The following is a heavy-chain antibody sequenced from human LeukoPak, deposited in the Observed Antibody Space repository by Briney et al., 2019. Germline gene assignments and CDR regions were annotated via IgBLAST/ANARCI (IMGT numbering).Heavy chain of an antibody. V-gene: IGHV3-9*01. Sequence: PGGSLRLSCAASGFTFDDYAMHWVRQAPGKGLEWVSGISWNSGNIGYADSVKGRFTISRDNAKNSLYLQMNSLRTEDTALYYCAKDMGYSYGSRYYMDVWGKGTTVTISS. CDR1: GFTFDDYA. CDR2: ISWNSGNI. CDR3: AKDMGYSYGSRYYMDV. J-gene: IGHJ6*03. D-gene: IGHD5-18*01.